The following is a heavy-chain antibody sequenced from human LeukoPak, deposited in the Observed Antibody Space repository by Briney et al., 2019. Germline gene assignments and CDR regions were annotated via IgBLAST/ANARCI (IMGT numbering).Heavy chain of an antibody. CDR3: ARDKYTGYGTFDY. V-gene: IGHV1-2*02. CDR2: INPNNGGT. Sequence: ASVKVSCKASGYTFTGYYIHWVRQAPGQGLEWMGWINPNNGGTNYAQKFQGRVTMTRDTSISTAYMELNRLTSDDTAVYYCARDKYTGYGTFDYWGQGTLVTVSS. CDR1: GYTFTGYY. D-gene: IGHD5-12*01. J-gene: IGHJ4*02.